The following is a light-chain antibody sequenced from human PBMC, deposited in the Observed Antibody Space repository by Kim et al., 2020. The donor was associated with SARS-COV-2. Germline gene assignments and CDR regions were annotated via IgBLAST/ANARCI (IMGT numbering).Light chain of an antibody. J-gene: IGLJ3*02. Sequence: QSALTQPASVSGSPGQSITISCTGTSSDFGGYNYVSWYQQHPGKAPKLMIYDVSKRPSGVSNRFSGSKSGNTASLTISGLQAEDEADYYCSSYTRSSTRVFGGGTQLTVL. V-gene: IGLV2-14*01. CDR3: SSYTRSSTRV. CDR2: DVS. CDR1: SSDFGGYNY.